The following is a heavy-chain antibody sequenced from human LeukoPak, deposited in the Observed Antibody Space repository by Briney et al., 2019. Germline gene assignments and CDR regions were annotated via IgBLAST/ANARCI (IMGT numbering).Heavy chain of an antibody. CDR3: ARVGTVDTAMVTLFGDLYYFDY. V-gene: IGHV1-2*02. J-gene: IGHJ4*02. CDR1: GYTFTAYY. Sequence: ASVKVSCKASGYTFTAYYMHWVRQAPGQGLEWMGWINPNSGVTDYAQKFQGRVTMTRDTSISTAYMELSRLRSDDTAVYYCARVGTVDTAMVTLFGDLYYFDYWGQGTLVTVSS. D-gene: IGHD5-18*01. CDR2: INPNSGVT.